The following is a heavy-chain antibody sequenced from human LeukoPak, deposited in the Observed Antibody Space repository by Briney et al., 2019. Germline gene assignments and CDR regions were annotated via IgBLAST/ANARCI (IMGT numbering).Heavy chain of an antibody. Sequence: GGSLRLSCAASGFTFSSYGMHWVRQALGKGLEWVAVISYDGSNKYYADSVKGRFTISRDNSKNTLYLQMNSLRAEDTAVYYCAERGAEVGATIAPGDYWGQGTLVTVSS. V-gene: IGHV3-30*18. CDR2: ISYDGSNK. CDR3: AERGAEVGATIAPGDY. D-gene: IGHD1-26*01. CDR1: GFTFSSYG. J-gene: IGHJ4*02.